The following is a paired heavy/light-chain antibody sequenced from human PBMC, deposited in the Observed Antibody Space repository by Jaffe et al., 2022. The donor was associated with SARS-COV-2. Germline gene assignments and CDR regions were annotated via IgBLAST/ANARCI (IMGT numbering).Light chain of an antibody. CDR3: MQATQFPWT. CDR2: KIS. J-gene: IGKJ1*01. CDR1: QSLVHSDGNTY. V-gene: IGKV2-24*01. Sequence: DIVMTQTPLSSPVTLGQPASISCRSSQSLVHSDGNTYLNWLQQRPGQPPRLLIYKISNRFSGVPDRFSGSGAGTDFTLKISRVEAEDVGVYYCMQATQFPWTFGQGTKVEIK.
Heavy chain of an antibody. V-gene: IGHV3-23*01. CDR2: ISGSGGTT. Sequence: EVQLLESGGGLVQPGGSLRLSCAASGFTFSSYTMNWVRQAPGKGLEWVSAISGSGGTTYYADSVKGRFTISRDNSKNMLYVQMNSLRAEDTAVYYCAKNAGRRDVDTPFYWGQGTLVTVSS. J-gene: IGHJ4*02. CDR1: GFTFSSYT. D-gene: IGHD5-18*01. CDR3: AKNAGRRDVDTPFY.